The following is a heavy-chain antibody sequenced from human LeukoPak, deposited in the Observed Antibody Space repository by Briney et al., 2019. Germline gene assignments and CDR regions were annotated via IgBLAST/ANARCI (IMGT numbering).Heavy chain of an antibody. V-gene: IGHV1-69*13. CDR1: GGNFTSYS. J-gene: IGHJ4*02. CDR2: IIPIFDTA. Sequence: SVKVSCKAFGGNFTSYSVSWVRQAPGQGLEYMGRIIPIFDTANYAQEIQGRVTITADEATATAYLELSSLTSEDTAVYYCAHSGNDYFDYWGQGTLVTVSS. D-gene: IGHD5-12*01. CDR3: AHSGNDYFDY.